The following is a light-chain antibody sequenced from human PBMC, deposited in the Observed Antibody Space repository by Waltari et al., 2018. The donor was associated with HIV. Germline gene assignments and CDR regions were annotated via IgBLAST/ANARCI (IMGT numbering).Light chain of an antibody. CDR1: STRSYY. CDR2: GKN. CDR3: NSRDSSGVV. V-gene: IGLV3-19*01. Sequence: SSELTQDPAVSVALGQTVRITCQGDSTRSYYASWYQQKPGQAPVLVIYGKNNRPSGIPDRFSGSSSGTTASLTITGAQAEDEADYYCNSRDSSGVVFGGGTKLTVL. J-gene: IGLJ2*01.